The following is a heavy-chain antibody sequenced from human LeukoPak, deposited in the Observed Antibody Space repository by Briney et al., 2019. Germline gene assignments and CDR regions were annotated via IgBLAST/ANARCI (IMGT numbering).Heavy chain of an antibody. CDR1: GFTFSSYW. D-gene: IGHD5-24*01. Sequence: AGGSLRLSCAASGFTFSSYWMSWVRQAPGKGLEWVANIKQDGSEEYYVDSVKGRFTISRDNAKNSLYLQMNSLRAEDTAVYYCASQVEMATILDYWGREPWSPPPQ. CDR2: IKQDGSEE. V-gene: IGHV3-7*01. J-gene: IGHJ4*02. CDR3: ASQVEMATILDY.